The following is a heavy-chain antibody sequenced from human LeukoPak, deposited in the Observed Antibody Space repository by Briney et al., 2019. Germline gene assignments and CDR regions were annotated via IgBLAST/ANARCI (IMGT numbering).Heavy chain of an antibody. D-gene: IGHD3-10*01. CDR2: ISWNSGSI. CDR1: GFTFDDYA. J-gene: IGHJ4*02. CDR3: AKAGITMVRGVITDLYYFYY. V-gene: IGHV3-9*01. Sequence: PGGSLRLSCAASGFTFDDYAMHWVRQAPGKGLEWVSGISWNSGSIGYADSVKGRFTISRDNAKNPLYLQMNSLRAEDTALYYCAKAGITMVRGVITDLYYFYYWGQGTLVTVSS.